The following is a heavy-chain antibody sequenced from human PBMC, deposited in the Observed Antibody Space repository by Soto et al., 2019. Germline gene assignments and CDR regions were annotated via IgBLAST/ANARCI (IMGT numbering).Heavy chain of an antibody. CDR3: ARHWIAGSSIP. CDR2: IHYSGTS. CDR1: GDSISSSSQY. D-gene: IGHD2-21*01. Sequence: QVQLQESGPGLVKPSETLSLTCSVSGDSISSSSQYWGWIRQPPGKGLEWIGSIHYSGTSYYNPSLKSRVTIFVDTSKNQVSLKLSSVTAADTAVYYCARHWIAGSSIPWGQGTLVTVSS. J-gene: IGHJ5*02. V-gene: IGHV4-39*01.